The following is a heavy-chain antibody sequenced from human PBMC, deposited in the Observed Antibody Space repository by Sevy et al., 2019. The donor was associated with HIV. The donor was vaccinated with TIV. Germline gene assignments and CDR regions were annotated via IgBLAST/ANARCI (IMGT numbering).Heavy chain of an antibody. CDR2: IYYSGSI. J-gene: IGHJ4*02. D-gene: IGHD6-19*01. CDR1: GGSISSTSHY. CDR3: ARHRYSSGWFGYFDY. V-gene: IGHV4-39*01. Sequence: SETLSLTCTVSGGSISSTSHYWGWIRQPPGKGLEWIGSIYYSGSINHNPSLKSRVTISVDTSKKSFSLKLSSVTAADTAVYYCARHRYSSGWFGYFDYWGQGTLVTVSS.